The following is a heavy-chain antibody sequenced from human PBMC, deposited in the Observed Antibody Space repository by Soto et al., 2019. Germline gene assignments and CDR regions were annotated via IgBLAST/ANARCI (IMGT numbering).Heavy chain of an antibody. CDR1: GYTFTTYG. J-gene: IGHJ4*02. CDR3: ARVGAVAATSTDY. CDR2: ISTHNGNT. V-gene: IGHV1-18*01. D-gene: IGHD6-19*01. Sequence: ASVKVSCKASGYTFTTYGISWVRQAPGQGLEWMGWISTHNGNTDYAQTLQGRVTMTTDTSTSTAYMELRSLRSDDTAVYYCARVGAVAATSTDYWGQGTLVTLSS.